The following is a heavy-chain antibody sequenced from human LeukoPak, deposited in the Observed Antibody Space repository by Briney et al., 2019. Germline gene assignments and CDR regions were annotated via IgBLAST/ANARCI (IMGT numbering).Heavy chain of an antibody. D-gene: IGHD3-10*01. J-gene: IGHJ4*02. CDR2: IYYSGST. V-gene: IGHV4-59*01. CDR1: GASISSYY. CDR3: ARENLDYGSGSYDY. Sequence: PSETLSLTCAVSGASISSYYWSWIRQPPGKGLEWIGYIYYSGSTNYNPFLKSRVTISVDTSKNQFSLKLSSVTAADTAMYYCARENLDYGSGSYDYWGQGTLVTVSS.